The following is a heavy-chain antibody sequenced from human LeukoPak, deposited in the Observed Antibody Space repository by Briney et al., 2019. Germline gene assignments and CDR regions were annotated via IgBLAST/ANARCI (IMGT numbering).Heavy chain of an antibody. D-gene: IGHD6-13*01. CDR1: GGSISSYY. J-gene: IGHJ4*02. Sequence: KSSETLSLTCTVSGGSISSYYWSWIRQPPGKGLEWLGYIYYSGSTNYNPSLKSRVTISVDTSKNQFSLKLSSVTAADTAVYYCARGRIVAAAGYFDYWGQGTLVTVSS. V-gene: IGHV4-59*08. CDR3: ARGRIVAAAGYFDY. CDR2: IYYSGST.